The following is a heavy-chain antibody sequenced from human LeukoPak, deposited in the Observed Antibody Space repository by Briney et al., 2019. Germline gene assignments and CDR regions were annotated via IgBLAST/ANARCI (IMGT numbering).Heavy chain of an antibody. Sequence: PGGSLRLSCATSTFTFSSYSMNWVRQAPGKGLEWVSYSEYSGTTSYYADSVKGRFTVSRDNAKNSLYLQTSSLRDEDTAVYYCARISGFTLDCWGPGTLVTVSS. CDR1: TFTFSSYS. CDR3: ARISGFTLDC. CDR2: SEYSGTTS. J-gene: IGHJ4*02. V-gene: IGHV3-48*02.